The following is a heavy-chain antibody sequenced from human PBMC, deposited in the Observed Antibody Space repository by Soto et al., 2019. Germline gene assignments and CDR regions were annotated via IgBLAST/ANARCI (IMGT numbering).Heavy chain of an antibody. Sequence: EVQLVESGGGLVQPGRSLRLSCAASGFTFDDYAIHWVRQAQGKGLEWVSGISWNVGSIAYADSVKDRFTIYRDNVKNTPYLQKNSQRAEDTALYYCAKGVAGWYYFEYWGQGTQVSFS. CDR3: AKGVAGWYYFEY. CDR2: ISWNVGSI. D-gene: IGHD3-3*01. V-gene: IGHV3-9*01. CDR1: GFTFDDYA. J-gene: IGHJ4*02.